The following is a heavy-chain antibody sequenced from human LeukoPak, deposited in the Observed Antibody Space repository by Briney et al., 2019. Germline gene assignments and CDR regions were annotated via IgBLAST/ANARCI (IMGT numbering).Heavy chain of an antibody. CDR2: INIDGSSP. V-gene: IGHV3-74*01. Sequence: PGGSLRLSCAASGFTFSTYWMHWVRQAPGKGLVWVSRINIDGSSPSYADSVKGRFTISRDNAKNTLYLQMNSLRAEDTAVYYCVKVKIFGVVDPYFDYWGQGTLVTVSS. J-gene: IGHJ4*02. CDR3: VKVKIFGVVDPYFDY. CDR1: GFTFSTYW. D-gene: IGHD3-3*01.